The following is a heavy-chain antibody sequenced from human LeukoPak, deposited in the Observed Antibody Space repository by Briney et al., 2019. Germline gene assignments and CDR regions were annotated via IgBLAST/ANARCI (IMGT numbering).Heavy chain of an antibody. CDR1: GYTFTNYY. V-gene: IGHV1-2*02. CDR3: ASVYASGSPYGY. D-gene: IGHD3-10*01. J-gene: IGHJ4*02. Sequence: ASVKVSCKASGYTFTNYYIHWVRQAPGQGLEWMGWINHNSGGTNYAQKFQGRVTMTRDTSISTAYMELTKLRSDDTAVFYCASVYASGSPYGYWGQGTLVTVSS. CDR2: INHNSGGT.